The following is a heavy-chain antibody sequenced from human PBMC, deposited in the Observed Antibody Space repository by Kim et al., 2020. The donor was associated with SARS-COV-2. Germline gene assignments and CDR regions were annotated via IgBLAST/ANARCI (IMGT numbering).Heavy chain of an antibody. CDR2: IYYSGST. J-gene: IGHJ4*01. V-gene: IGHV4-39*01. Sequence: SETLSLTCTVSGGSISSSSYYWGWIRQPPGKGLEWIGSIYYSGSTYYNPSLTSRVTISVDTSKNQFSLKLSSVTASDTAVYYCARRDIVVVPAAFDYWG. CDR3: ARRDIVVVPAAFDY. CDR1: GGSISSSSYY. D-gene: IGHD2-2*01.